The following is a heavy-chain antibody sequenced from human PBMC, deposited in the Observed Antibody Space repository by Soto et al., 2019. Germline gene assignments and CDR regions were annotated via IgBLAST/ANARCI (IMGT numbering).Heavy chain of an antibody. J-gene: IGHJ6*02. D-gene: IGHD3-10*01. Sequence: SVKVSCKASGGAFSSYAISWVRQAPGQGLEWMGGIIPIFGTANYAQKFQGRVTITADKSTSTAYMELSSLRSEDTAVYYCARLPGSQLGYYYYGMDVWGQGTTVTVSS. V-gene: IGHV1-69*06. CDR1: GGAFSSYA. CDR2: IIPIFGTA. CDR3: ARLPGSQLGYYYYGMDV.